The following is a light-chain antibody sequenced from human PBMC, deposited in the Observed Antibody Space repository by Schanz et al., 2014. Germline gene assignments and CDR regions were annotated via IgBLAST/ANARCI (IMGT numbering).Light chain of an antibody. J-gene: IGKJ4*01. V-gene: IGKV3D-20*02. CDR2: GAS. Sequence: EIVLTQSPGTLSLSPGERATLSCRASQSVSSSYLAWYQQKPGQAPRLLIYGASSRATGIPDRFSGSGSGTDFTLTISRLESEDFAVYYCQQRSTWFSFGGGTRVEIK. CDR1: QSVSSSY. CDR3: QQRSTWFS.